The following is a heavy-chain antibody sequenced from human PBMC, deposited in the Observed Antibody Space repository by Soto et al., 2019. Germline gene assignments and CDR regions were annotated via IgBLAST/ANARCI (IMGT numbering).Heavy chain of an antibody. V-gene: IGHV4-31*03. Sequence: TLSLTCTVSGGSITTGGYYWSWIRQLQGKGLEWIGHRYYSGSTYYNPSLKSRVSISLNTSKNQFYLKLSFVTAADTAMYYCARTKCSGGSSCSWCLNYWGQVPSGPVS. D-gene: IGHD2-15*01. CDR2: RYYSGST. J-gene: IGHJ4*02. CDR1: GGSITTGGYY. CDR3: ARTKCSGGSSCSWCLNY.